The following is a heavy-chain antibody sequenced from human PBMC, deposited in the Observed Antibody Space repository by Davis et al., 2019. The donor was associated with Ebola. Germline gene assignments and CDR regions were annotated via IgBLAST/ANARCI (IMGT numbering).Heavy chain of an antibody. CDR1: GFTFSSYG. V-gene: IGHV3-30*18. CDR2: ISYDGSNK. D-gene: IGHD2-8*01. J-gene: IGHJ6*02. Sequence: GGSLRLSCAASGFTFSSYGMHWVRQAPGKGLEWVAVISYDGSNKYYADSVKGRFTISRDNSKNTLYLQMNSLRAEDTAVYYCAKSGMHYYGMDVWGQGTTVTVSS. CDR3: AKSGMHYYGMDV.